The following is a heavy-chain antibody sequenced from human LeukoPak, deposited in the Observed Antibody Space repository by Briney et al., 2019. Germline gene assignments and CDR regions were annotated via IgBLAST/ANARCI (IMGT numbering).Heavy chain of an antibody. Sequence: SETLSINRAVFGGSFSGYYWSLIRKPPRNGLDLIGDINHSGSTNYNLSLKSRVTISVDTSKNQFSLKLSSVTAADTAVYYCARRYYYDSSGYSETFDYWGQGTLVTVSS. V-gene: IGHV4-34*01. CDR2: INHSGST. CDR1: GGSFSGYY. D-gene: IGHD3-22*01. CDR3: ARRYYYDSSGYSETFDY. J-gene: IGHJ4*02.